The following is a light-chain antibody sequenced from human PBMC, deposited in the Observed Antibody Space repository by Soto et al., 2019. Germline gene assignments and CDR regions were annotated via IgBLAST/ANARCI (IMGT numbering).Light chain of an antibody. Sequence: EIVMTQSPATLSVSPGERATLYCKASQRISSNLAWYQQKPGQPPRLLIYGASTRASGIPARFSGSGPGTEFTLTISSLQSEDFAVYYCQQYNNWPWTFGQGTKVDIK. CDR3: QQYNNWPWT. J-gene: IGKJ1*01. CDR2: GAS. V-gene: IGKV3-15*01. CDR1: QRISSN.